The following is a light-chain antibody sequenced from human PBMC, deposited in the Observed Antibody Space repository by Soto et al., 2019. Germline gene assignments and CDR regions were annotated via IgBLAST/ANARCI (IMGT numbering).Light chain of an antibody. J-gene: IGKJ2*01. CDR3: QQLNSDWYS. CDR2: GAS. V-gene: IGKV1-9*01. Sequence: DIPLTQSPSFLSASVGDRVTITCRASQGISTYLAWYLQRPGKAPKLLIYGASTLQSGVPSRFSGSGSGTEFTLTISSLQPEDFRTYYCQQLNSDWYSFGQGTKLEIK. CDR1: QGISTY.